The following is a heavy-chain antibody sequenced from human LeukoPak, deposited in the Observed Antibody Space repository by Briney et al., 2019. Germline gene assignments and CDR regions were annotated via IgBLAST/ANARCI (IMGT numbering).Heavy chain of an antibody. J-gene: IGHJ4*02. CDR3: AKDFHYYGSGSPDY. Sequence: PGGSLRLSCAASGLTFSSYAMHWVRQAPGKGLEWVAVISYDGSNKYYADSVKGRFTISRDNSKNTLYLQMNSLRAEDTAVYYCAKDFHYYGSGSPDYWGQGTLVTVSS. D-gene: IGHD3-10*01. CDR1: GLTFSSYA. CDR2: ISYDGSNK. V-gene: IGHV3-30*04.